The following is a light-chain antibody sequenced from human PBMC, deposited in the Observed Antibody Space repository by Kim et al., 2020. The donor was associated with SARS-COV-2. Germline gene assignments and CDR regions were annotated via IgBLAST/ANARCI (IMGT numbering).Light chain of an antibody. CDR1: SSNIGLNT. J-gene: IGLJ3*02. Sequence: QSVLTQPPSASGTPGQRVTISCSGSSSNIGLNTENWYQQFPGMAPKLLIHSNNQRPSGVPDRFSASKSGTSASLAISGLQSEDEATYYCVSWDDSLSGLVFGGGTQLTVL. CDR2: SNN. CDR3: VSWDDSLSGLV. V-gene: IGLV1-44*01.